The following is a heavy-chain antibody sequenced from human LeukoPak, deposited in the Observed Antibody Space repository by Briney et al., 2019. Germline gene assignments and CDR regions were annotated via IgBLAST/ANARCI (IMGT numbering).Heavy chain of an antibody. CDR1: GTTFSRCW. V-gene: IGHV3-7*03. J-gene: IGHJ4*02. Sequence: PGGSLRLSCVDSGTTFSRCWMSWVRQAPGKGLEWVANIKQDGGEKYYVDSVKGRFTISRDNAKNSLYLQMNSLRVEDTAVYYCARDGRPLDYWGQGTLVTVSS. CDR2: IKQDGGEK. CDR3: ARDGRPLDY.